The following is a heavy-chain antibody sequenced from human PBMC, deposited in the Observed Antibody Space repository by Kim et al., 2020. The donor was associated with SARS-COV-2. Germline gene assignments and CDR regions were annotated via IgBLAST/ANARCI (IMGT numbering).Heavy chain of an antibody. CDR3: AKDAHIAAATRGDY. J-gene: IGHJ4*02. D-gene: IGHD6-13*01. V-gene: IGHV3-23*01. Sequence: ADSVKGRFTISRDNSKNTLYLQMNSLRAEDTAVYYCAKDAHIAAATRGDYWGQGTLVTVSS.